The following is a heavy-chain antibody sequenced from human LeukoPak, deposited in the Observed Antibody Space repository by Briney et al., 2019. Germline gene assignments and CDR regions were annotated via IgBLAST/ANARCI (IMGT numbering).Heavy chain of an antibody. CDR2: ISGSGGST. Sequence: PGGSLRLSCAASGFTFSSYAMSWVRQAPGKGLEWVSAISGSGGSTYYADSVKGRFTISRDNSKNTLYLQMNSLGAEDTAVYYCAKDPTKDPIFDYWGQGTLVTVSS. CDR1: GFTFSSYA. CDR3: AKDPTKDPIFDY. V-gene: IGHV3-23*01. D-gene: IGHD1-1*01. J-gene: IGHJ4*02.